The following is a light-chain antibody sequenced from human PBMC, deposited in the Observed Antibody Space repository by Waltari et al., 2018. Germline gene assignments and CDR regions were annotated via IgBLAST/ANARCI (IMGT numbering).Light chain of an antibody. CDR3: QQSYSTPWT. V-gene: IGKV1-39*01. Sequence: DIQMTQSPSSLSASVGDRVTITCRASQSISSYVNWYQQKPGKAPNLLIYAASSLQSGVPSRFSGSGSGTDFTLTITSLQPEDFATYYCQQSYSTPWTFGQGTKVEIK. CDR1: QSISSY. J-gene: IGKJ1*01. CDR2: AAS.